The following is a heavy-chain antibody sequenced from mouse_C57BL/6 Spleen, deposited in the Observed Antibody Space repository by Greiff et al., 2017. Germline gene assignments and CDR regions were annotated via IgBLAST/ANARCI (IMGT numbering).Heavy chain of an antibody. D-gene: IGHD1-3*01. CDR1: GYSITSGYY. CDR3: AIRESSLYYAMDY. V-gene: IGHV3-6*01. Sequence: EVKLMESGPGLVKPSQSLSLTCSVTGYSITSGYYWNWIRQFPGNKLEWMGYISYDGSNNYNPSLKNRISITRDTSKNQFFLKLNSVTTEDTATYYCAIRESSLYYAMDYWGQGTSVTVSS. CDR2: ISYDGSN. J-gene: IGHJ4*01.